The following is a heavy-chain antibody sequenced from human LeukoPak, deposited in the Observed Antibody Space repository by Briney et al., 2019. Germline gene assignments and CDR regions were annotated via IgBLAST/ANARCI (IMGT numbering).Heavy chain of an antibody. J-gene: IGHJ4*02. V-gene: IGHV3-53*01. Sequence: GGSLRLSCVASGFTFSNYGMSWVRQAPGKGLEWVSVIYSGGSTYYADSVKGRFTISRDNSKNTLYLQMNSLRAEDTAVYYCARGFKYSSGWYYFDYWGQGTLVTVPS. D-gene: IGHD6-19*01. CDR2: IYSGGST. CDR1: GFTFSNYG. CDR3: ARGFKYSSGWYYFDY.